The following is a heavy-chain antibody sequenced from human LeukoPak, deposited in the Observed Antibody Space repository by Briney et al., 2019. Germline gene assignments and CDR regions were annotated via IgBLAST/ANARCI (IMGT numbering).Heavy chain of an antibody. CDR1: GFTFSSCV. Sequence: GGSLRLSCAASGFTFSSCVMSWVRQAPGKGLEWVSAISGSGGSTYYADSVKGRFTISRDNSKNTLYLQMNSLRAEDTAVYYCAKGIAVAGILAFDIWGQGTMVTVSS. CDR2: ISGSGGST. V-gene: IGHV3-23*01. J-gene: IGHJ3*02. D-gene: IGHD6-19*01. CDR3: AKGIAVAGILAFDI.